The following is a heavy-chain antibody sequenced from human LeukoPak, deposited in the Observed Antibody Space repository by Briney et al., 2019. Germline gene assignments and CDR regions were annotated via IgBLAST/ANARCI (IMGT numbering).Heavy chain of an antibody. CDR1: GFTFSDYY. V-gene: IGHV3-11*05. CDR2: ISSSSSYT. CDR3: ARDTYYYGSGSYSSFFDY. Sequence: GGSLRLSCAASGFTFSDYYMSWIRQAPGKGLEWVSYISSSSSYTNYADSVKGRFTISRDNAKNSLYLQMNSLRAEDTAVYYCARDTYYYGSGSYSSFFDYWGQGTLVTVSS. D-gene: IGHD3-10*01. J-gene: IGHJ4*02.